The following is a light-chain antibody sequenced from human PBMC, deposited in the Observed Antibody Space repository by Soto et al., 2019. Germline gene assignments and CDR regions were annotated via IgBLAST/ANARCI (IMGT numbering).Light chain of an antibody. Sequence: QSVLTQPPSVSGSPGQSVTISCTGTSSDVGDYDRVSWYQQPPGTAPRVIIYDVSNRPSGVPDRFSGSKSGNTASLTISGLLPEDEAEYYCSSVTTWTTLVFGGGTKLTVL. CDR1: SSDVGDYDR. J-gene: IGLJ2*01. CDR2: DVS. V-gene: IGLV2-18*02. CDR3: SSVTTWTTLV.